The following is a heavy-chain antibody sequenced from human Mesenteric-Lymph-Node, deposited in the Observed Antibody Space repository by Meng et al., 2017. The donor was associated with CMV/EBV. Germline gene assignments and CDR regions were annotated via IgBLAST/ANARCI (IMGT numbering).Heavy chain of an antibody. D-gene: IGHD6-6*01. CDR3: ARISIAARPPLNYFDY. V-gene: IGHV4-61*01. CDR2: IYYSGST. J-gene: IGHJ4*02. CDR1: GGSVSSGSYY. Sequence: GSLRLSCTVSGGSVSSGSYYWSWIRQPPGKGLEWIGYIYYSGSTNYNPSLKSRVTISVDTSKNQFSLKLSSVTAADTAVYYCARISIAARPPLNYFDYWGQGTLVTVSS.